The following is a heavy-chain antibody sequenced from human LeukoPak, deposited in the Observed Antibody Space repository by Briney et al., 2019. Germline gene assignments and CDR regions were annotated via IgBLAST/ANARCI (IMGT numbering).Heavy chain of an antibody. D-gene: IGHD4-17*01. V-gene: IGHV4-59*12. Sequence: SETLSLTCTVSGGSISSYYWSWIRQPPGKGLEWIGYIYYSGSTNYNPSLKSRVTISVDTSKNQFSLKLSSVTAADTAVYYCARGSFFMTTVIYYWGQGTLVTVSS. CDR2: IYYSGST. CDR1: GGSISSYY. CDR3: ARGSFFMTTVIYY. J-gene: IGHJ4*02.